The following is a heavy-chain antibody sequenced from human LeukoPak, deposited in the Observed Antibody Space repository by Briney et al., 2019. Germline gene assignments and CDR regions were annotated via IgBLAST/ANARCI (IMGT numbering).Heavy chain of an antibody. CDR2: ISGSGGST. CDR3: AKDGLLWFGESL. Sequence: PGGSLRLSNAASGFTFSSYAMSWVRQAPGKGLEWVSAISGSGGSTYYADSVKGRFTISRDNSKNTLYLQMNSLRAGDTAVYYCAKDGLLWFGESLWGQGTLVTVSS. CDR1: GFTFSSYA. D-gene: IGHD3-10*01. J-gene: IGHJ4*02. V-gene: IGHV3-23*01.